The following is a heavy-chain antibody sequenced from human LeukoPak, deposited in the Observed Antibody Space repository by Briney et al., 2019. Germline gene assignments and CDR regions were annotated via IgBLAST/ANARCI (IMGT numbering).Heavy chain of an antibody. V-gene: IGHV3-21*01. D-gene: IGHD3-3*01. CDR2: ISSSSSYI. CDR1: GFTFSSYS. CDR3: ARDRGFWSGSLDAFDI. Sequence: GGSLRLSCAASGFTFSSYSMNWVRQAPGKGLGWVSSISSSSSYIYYADSVKGRFTISRDNAKNSLYLQMNSLRAEDTAVYYCARDRGFWSGSLDAFDIWGQGTMVTVSS. J-gene: IGHJ3*02.